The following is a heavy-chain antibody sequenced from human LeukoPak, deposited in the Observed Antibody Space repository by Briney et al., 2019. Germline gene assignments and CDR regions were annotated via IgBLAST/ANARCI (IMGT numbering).Heavy chain of an antibody. Sequence: PSETLSLTCAVSGYSISSGYYWGWIWQPPGKGLEWIGSIYHSGSTYYNPSLKSRVTISVDTSKNQFSLKLSSVTAADTAVYYCARGCYDFWSGYCHFDYWGQGTLVTVSS. CDR1: GYSISSGYY. CDR2: IYHSGST. J-gene: IGHJ4*02. D-gene: IGHD3-3*01. CDR3: ARGCYDFWSGYCHFDY. V-gene: IGHV4-38-2*01.